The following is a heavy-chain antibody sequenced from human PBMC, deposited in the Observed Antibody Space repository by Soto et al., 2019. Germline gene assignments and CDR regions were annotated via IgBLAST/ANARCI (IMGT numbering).Heavy chain of an antibody. CDR2: MYNTGST. V-gene: IGHV4-59*01. J-gene: IGHJ4*02. CDR3: ARGPSGDKVDY. D-gene: IGHD7-27*01. Sequence: SETLSLTCTVSGGSISGYYWSWIRQPPGKGLEWIGYMYNTGSTVYNPSFKSRVTISVDTSKNQFSLKLNSVTAADTAVYYCARGPSGDKVDYWGQGIQVTVSS. CDR1: GGSISGYY.